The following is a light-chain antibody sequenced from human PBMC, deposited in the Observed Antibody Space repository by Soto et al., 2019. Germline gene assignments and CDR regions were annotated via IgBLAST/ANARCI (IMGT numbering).Light chain of an antibody. CDR3: QQYGSSPRT. CDR1: QSVSRSY. Sequence: IVVSQWPGTLSLSPGDRPTVSCRASQSVSRSYLGWYQKKPGQAPRLLIYDASSRATGIPDRFSGGGSGTDFTLTISRLEPEDFAVYYCQQYGSSPRTFGQGTKVDFK. V-gene: IGKV3-20*01. CDR2: DAS. J-gene: IGKJ1*01.